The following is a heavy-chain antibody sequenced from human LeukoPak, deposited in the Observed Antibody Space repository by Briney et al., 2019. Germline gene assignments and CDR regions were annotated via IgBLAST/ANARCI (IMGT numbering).Heavy chain of an antibody. D-gene: IGHD5-24*01. CDR3: AQTTTSRDGYKLFDY. CDR2: ISYDGSNK. V-gene: IGHV3-30-3*01. J-gene: IGHJ4*02. CDR1: GFTFSSYA. Sequence: GGSPRLSCAASGFTFSSYAMHWVRQAPGKGLEWVAVISYDGSNKYYADSVKGRFTISRDNSKNTLYLQMNSLRGEDTAVYYCAQTTTSRDGYKLFDYWGQGTLVTVSS.